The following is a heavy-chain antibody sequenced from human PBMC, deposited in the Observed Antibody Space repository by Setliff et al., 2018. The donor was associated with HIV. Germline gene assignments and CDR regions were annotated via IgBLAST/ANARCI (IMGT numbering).Heavy chain of an antibody. CDR3: ARGWEGGMDY. D-gene: IGHD1-26*01. CDR1: GYSFTDHY. Sequence: GASVKVSCKASGYSFTDHYMHWVRQAPGQGLEWMGWINPRSGGTNYAQKFQGRVTMTGDTSTNTLYMELSSLRSEDTAVYYCARGWEGGMDYWGQGTLVTVSS. V-gene: IGHV1-2*02. CDR2: INPRSGGT. J-gene: IGHJ4*02.